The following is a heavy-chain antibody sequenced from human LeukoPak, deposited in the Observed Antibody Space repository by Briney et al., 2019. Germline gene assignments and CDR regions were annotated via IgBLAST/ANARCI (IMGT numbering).Heavy chain of an antibody. Sequence: ASVKVSCTASGYTFTSYGISWVRQAPGQGLEWMGWISAYNGNTNYAQKLQGRVTMTTDTSTSTAYMELRSLRSDDTAVYYCARALTRYGSGSYYKPLFGYWGQGTLVTVSS. CDR2: ISAYNGNT. CDR3: ARALTRYGSGSYYKPLFGY. D-gene: IGHD3-10*01. V-gene: IGHV1-18*01. J-gene: IGHJ4*02. CDR1: GYTFTSYG.